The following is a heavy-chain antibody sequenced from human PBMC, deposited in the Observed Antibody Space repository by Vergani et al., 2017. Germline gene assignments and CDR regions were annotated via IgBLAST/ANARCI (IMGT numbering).Heavy chain of an antibody. V-gene: IGHV4-39*01. CDR3: ARHSTVEWLVKLGWIDP. D-gene: IGHD6-19*01. CDR1: GASIRSSNYY. Sequence: QLQLQESGPGLVKPSATLSLTCSVSGASIRSSNYYWGWIRQPPGKGLEWIASIYYSGSTYYNPSLKSRVTISVDTSKNQFSLKLSPVTAAYTAVYFCARHSTVEWLVKLGWIDPWGQGILVTVSS. CDR2: IYYSGST. J-gene: IGHJ5*02.